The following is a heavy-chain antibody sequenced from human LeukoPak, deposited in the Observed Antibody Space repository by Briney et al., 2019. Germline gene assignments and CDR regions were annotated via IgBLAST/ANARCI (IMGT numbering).Heavy chain of an antibody. CDR2: MSPGSGNT. D-gene: IGHD6-13*01. J-gene: IGHJ4*02. CDR1: GYTFTSLD. CDR3: ARGVEAGVDY. V-gene: IGHV1-8*01. Sequence: ASVKVSCKASGYTFTSLDINWVRQASGQGLEWMGWMSPGSGNTGYAQKFQGRVTMTRSTSTSTAYMELSSLTSEDTAVYYCARGVEAGVDYWGRGTLVTVSS.